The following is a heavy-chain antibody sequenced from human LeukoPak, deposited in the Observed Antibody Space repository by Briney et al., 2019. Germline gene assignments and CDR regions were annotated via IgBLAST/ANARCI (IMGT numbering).Heavy chain of an antibody. CDR3: PRARRGEYPPYYFDY. V-gene: IGHV3-74*01. Sequence: GGSLRLSCAASGFTFSSYWMHWVRQAPGNGLVWVSRINSDGSSTSYADSVKGRFTISRDNAKNTLYLQMNSLRAEDTAVYYCPRARRGEYPPYYFDYWGQGTLVTVSS. J-gene: IGHJ4*02. CDR1: GFTFSSYW. CDR2: INSDGSST. D-gene: IGHD2-2*01.